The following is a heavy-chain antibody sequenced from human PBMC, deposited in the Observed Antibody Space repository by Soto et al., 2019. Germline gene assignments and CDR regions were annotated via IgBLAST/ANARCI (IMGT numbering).Heavy chain of an antibody. Sequence: GGSLRLSCTASGFTFGDYAMSWVRQAPGKGLEWVGFIRSKAYGGTTEYAASVKGRFTISRDDSKSIAYLQMNSLKTEDTAVYYCTAEEAYWGGDCYSGFHYWGQGTLVTVSS. CDR3: TAEEAYWGGDCYSGFHY. CDR2: IRSKAYGGTT. D-gene: IGHD2-21*02. CDR1: GFTFGDYA. J-gene: IGHJ4*02. V-gene: IGHV3-49*04.